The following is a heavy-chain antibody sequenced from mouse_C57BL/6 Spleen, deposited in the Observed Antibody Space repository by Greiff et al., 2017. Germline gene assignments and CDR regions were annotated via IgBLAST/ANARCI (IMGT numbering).Heavy chain of an antibody. D-gene: IGHD1-1*01. CDR2: IDPSDSYT. CDR3: ARRTTVVARNFDY. V-gene: IGHV1-50*01. J-gene: IGHJ2*01. Sequence: QVQLQQPGAELVKPGASVKLSCKASGYTFTSYWMQWVKQRPGQGLEWIGEIDPSDSYTNYNQKFKGKATLTVDTSSSTAYMPLSSLTSEDSAVYYCARRTTVVARNFDYWGQGTTLTVSS. CDR1: GYTFTSYW.